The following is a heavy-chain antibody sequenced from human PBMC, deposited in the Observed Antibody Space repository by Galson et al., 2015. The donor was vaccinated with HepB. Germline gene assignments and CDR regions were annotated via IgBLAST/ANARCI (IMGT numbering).Heavy chain of an antibody. D-gene: IGHD2-2*01. Sequence: SLRLSCAASGFTFSSYWMSWVRQAPGKGLEWVANIKQDGSEKYYVDSVKGRFTISRDNAKNSLYLQMNSLRAEDTAVYYCARERRRSTSLLGNWFDPWGQGTLVTVSS. CDR3: ARERRRSTSLLGNWFDP. CDR2: IKQDGSEK. V-gene: IGHV3-7*01. CDR1: GFTFSSYW. J-gene: IGHJ5*02.